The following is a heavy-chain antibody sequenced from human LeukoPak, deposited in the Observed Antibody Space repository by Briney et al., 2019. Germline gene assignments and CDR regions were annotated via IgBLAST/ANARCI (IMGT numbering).Heavy chain of an antibody. D-gene: IGHD5-12*01. V-gene: IGHV1-69*05. J-gene: IGHJ3*02. CDR3: ASASFQGGYQDDAVDM. CDR2: IIPIFGTA. CDR1: GGTFSSYA. Sequence: SVKVSCKASGGTFSSYAISWVRQAPGQGLEWMGGIIPIFGTANYAQKFQGRVTITTDESTSTAYMELSSLRSEVTAVYYCASASFQGGYQDDAVDMWGKGTMDTVSS.